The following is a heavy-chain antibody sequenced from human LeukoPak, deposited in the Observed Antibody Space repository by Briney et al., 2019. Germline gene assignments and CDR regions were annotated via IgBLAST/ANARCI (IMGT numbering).Heavy chain of an antibody. Sequence: PSETLSLTCTVSGGSISTYYWSWIRQPPGKGLEWIGYIYYSGSTNYNPSLKSRVTISVDTSKNQFSLKLSSVTAADTAVDYCARVYRNYVNYFDYWGQGTLVTVSS. CDR1: GGSISTYY. J-gene: IGHJ4*02. V-gene: IGHV4-59*01. D-gene: IGHD1-14*01. CDR3: ARVYRNYVNYFDY. CDR2: IYYSGST.